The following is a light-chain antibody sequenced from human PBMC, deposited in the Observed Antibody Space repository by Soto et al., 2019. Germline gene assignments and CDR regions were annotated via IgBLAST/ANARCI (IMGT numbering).Light chain of an antibody. J-gene: IGKJ1*01. CDR1: QNINSN. Sequence: EIVMTQSPATLSVSAGERATLSCRASQNINSNLAWYQQKPGQAPRLLIFAASTRATGIPARFSASGSGTEFTLTISSLQSEDSAVYYCQQCDNWPRTFGQGTKVEMK. V-gene: IGKV3-15*01. CDR2: AAS. CDR3: QQCDNWPRT.